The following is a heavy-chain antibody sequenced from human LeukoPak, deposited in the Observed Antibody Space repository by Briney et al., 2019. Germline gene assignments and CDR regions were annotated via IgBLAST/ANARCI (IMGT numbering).Heavy chain of an antibody. CDR3: ARDPTVSGIAAAGNDY. CDR2: INPSGGST. V-gene: IGHV1-46*01. J-gene: IGHJ4*02. CDR1: GYTFISYY. D-gene: IGHD6-13*01. Sequence: ASVTVSCKASGYTFISYYMHWVRQAPGQGLEWMGIINPSGGSTSYAQKFQGRVTMTRDTSTSTVYMELSSLRSEDTAAYYCARDPTVSGIAAAGNDYWGQGTLVTVSS.